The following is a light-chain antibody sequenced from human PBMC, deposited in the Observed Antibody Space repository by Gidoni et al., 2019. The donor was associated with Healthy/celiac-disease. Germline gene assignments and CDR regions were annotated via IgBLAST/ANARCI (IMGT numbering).Light chain of an antibody. CDR3: QQYDNLPPLT. J-gene: IGKJ4*01. CDR1: QVISNY. CDR2: EAS. Sequence: DIQMTQSPSSLSASVGDRVTITCQASQVISNYLNWYQQKPGKAPKLLIYEASNLETGVPSRFSGSGSGTDFTFTISSLQPEDIATYYCQQYDNLPPLTFGGGTKVEIK. V-gene: IGKV1-33*01.